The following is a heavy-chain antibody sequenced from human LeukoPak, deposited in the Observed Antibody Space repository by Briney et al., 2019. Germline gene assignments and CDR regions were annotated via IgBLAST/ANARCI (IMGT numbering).Heavy chain of an antibody. CDR2: ISAYNGNT. CDR3: ARVRNSGFRYVDS. V-gene: IGHV1-18*01. Sequence: GASVKVSCKASGYTFTNYAISWVRQAPGQGLEWVGWISAYNGNTNYAQKLQGRVTMTTDTSTSTAYMGLRSLRSDGTAVYYCARVRNSGFRYVDSWGQGTLVTVSS. CDR1: GYTFTNYA. D-gene: IGHD5-12*01. J-gene: IGHJ4*02.